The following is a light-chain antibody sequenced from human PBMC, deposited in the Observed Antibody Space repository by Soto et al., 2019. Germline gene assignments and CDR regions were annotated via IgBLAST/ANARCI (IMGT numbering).Light chain of an antibody. CDR1: QSISSY. Sequence: DIQMTQSPSSLSASVGDRVTITCRASQSISSYLNWYQQKPGKAPKLVIYAASSLQSGVPSRFSGTGSELDFTLTISSLQPEDFATYYCQQSYSTPPAFGQGIKVE. CDR2: AAS. J-gene: IGKJ1*01. V-gene: IGKV1-39*01. CDR3: QQSYSTPPA.